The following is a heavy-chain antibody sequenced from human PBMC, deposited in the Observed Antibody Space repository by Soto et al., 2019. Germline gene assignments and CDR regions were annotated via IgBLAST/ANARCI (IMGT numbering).Heavy chain of an antibody. CDR2: ISSRSDI. Sequence: GGSLRLSCVGSGFTFSTYSINWVRQAPGKGLEWVSSISSRSDIYYADSVKGRFTISRDNAKNSVSLQMNSLRAEDTAVYYWAREYTAWPLSYGLDGWGQGTTFTISS. D-gene: IGHD2-2*02. V-gene: IGHV3-21*01. CDR1: GFTFSTYS. J-gene: IGHJ6*02. CDR3: AREYTAWPLSYGLDG.